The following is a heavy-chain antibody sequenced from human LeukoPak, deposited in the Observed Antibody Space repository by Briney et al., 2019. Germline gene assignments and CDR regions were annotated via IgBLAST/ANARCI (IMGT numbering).Heavy chain of an antibody. CDR2: IYHTGSS. D-gene: IGHD1-1*01. CDR3: AKRGSTYLAYYFDD. CDR1: GASISNSDFY. J-gene: IGHJ4*02. Sequence: SETLSLTCTVSGASISNSDFYWAWIRQPPGKGLEWLASIYHTGSSYSSPPLGSRVTISVDTSNNQFSLNLSSVTAADTAIYSCAKRGSTYLAYYFDDWGQGTLVTVSS. V-gene: IGHV4-39*01.